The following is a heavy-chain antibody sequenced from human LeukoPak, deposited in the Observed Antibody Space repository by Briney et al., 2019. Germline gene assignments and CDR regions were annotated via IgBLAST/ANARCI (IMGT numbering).Heavy chain of an antibody. CDR2: INHSGST. J-gene: IGHJ4*02. D-gene: IGHD3-16*01. Sequence: PSETLSLTCAVYGGSFSGYYWSWIRQPPGKGLEWIGEINHSGSTNYNPSLKSRVTIPVDTSKNQFSLKLSSVTAADTAVYYCARVAWASPIWGQGTLVTVSS. CDR3: ARVAWASPI. V-gene: IGHV4-34*01. CDR1: GGSFSGYY.